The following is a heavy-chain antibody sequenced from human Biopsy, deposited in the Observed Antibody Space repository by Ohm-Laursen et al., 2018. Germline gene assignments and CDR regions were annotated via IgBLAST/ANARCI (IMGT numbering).Heavy chain of an antibody. CDR1: GGSISNNNYY. CDR2: IFYRGST. J-gene: IGHJ5*02. V-gene: IGHV4-39*01. Sequence: TLSLTWTVSGGSISNNNYYWGWIRQPPGKGLEWIGSIFYRGSTHYKPSLKSRVKISVDTSKNQFSLKLNSVTAADTAVYYCARDYDTSGYYYVSWGQGTLVTVSS. CDR3: ARDYDTSGYYYVS. D-gene: IGHD3-22*01.